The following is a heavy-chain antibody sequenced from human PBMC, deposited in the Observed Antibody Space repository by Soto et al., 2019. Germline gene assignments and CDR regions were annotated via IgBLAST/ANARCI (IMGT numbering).Heavy chain of an antibody. CDR1: GYTFTSYG. V-gene: IGHV1-18*01. CDR3: ARAGDYYDSSGQNDY. J-gene: IGHJ4*02. D-gene: IGHD3-22*01. Sequence: ASVKVSCKASGYTFTSYGISWVRQAPGQGLEWMGWISAYNGNTNYAQKLQGRVTMTTDTSTSTAYMELRSLRSDDTAVYYCARAGDYYDSSGQNDYWGQGTLVNVSS. CDR2: ISAYNGNT.